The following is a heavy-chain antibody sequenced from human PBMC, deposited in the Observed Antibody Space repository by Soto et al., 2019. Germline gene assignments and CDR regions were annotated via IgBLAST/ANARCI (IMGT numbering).Heavy chain of an antibody. CDR2: IKQDGSEK. V-gene: IGHV3-7*01. CDR1: GFAFSNYW. Sequence: EVQLVESGGGLVQPGGSLRLSCAASGFAFSNYWMSWVRQAPGKGLEWVATIKQDGSEKYYVDSVKGRLTISRDKAKNSLYLQMNSLRAEDTAVYHCARGGTSMIVVGAFDDWGQGALVTVSS. CDR3: ARGGTSMIVVGAFDD. J-gene: IGHJ4*02. D-gene: IGHD3-22*01.